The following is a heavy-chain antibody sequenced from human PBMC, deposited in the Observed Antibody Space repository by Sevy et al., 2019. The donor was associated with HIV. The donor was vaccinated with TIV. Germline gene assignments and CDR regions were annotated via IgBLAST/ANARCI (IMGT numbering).Heavy chain of an antibody. D-gene: IGHD2-2*02. CDR3: ASDIGQLLYPVAQRVFDY. V-gene: IGHV1-18*01. Sequence: ASLKVSCKASGYTFTSYGISWVRQAPGQGLAWMGWISAYNGNTNYAQKLQGRVTMTTDTSTSTAYMELRSLRSDDTAVYYCASDIGQLLYPVAQRVFDYWGQGTLVTVSS. CDR2: ISAYNGNT. J-gene: IGHJ4*02. CDR1: GYTFTSYG.